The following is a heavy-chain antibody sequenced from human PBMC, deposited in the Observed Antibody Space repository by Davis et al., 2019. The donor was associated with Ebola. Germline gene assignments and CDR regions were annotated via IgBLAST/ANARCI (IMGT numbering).Heavy chain of an antibody. D-gene: IGHD5-18*01. Sequence: GESLKISCAASGFTFSSYAMSWVRQAPGKGLEWVSAISGSGGSTYYADSVKGRFTISRDNAKNTLYLQMNSLRAEDTAVYYCARVTGYGNTGYYYGMDAWGQGTTVTVSS. CDR3: ARVTGYGNTGYYYGMDA. J-gene: IGHJ6*02. CDR2: ISGSGGST. V-gene: IGHV3-23*01. CDR1: GFTFSSYA.